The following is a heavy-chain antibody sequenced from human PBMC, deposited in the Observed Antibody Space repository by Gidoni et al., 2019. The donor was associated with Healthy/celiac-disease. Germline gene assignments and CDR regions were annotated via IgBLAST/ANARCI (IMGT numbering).Heavy chain of an antibody. J-gene: IGHJ2*01. Sequence: EVQLLESGVGLVQPGGSLRLSCAASGFTFSSYAMSWVRQAPGKGLEWVSAISGSGGSTYYADSVKGRFTISRDNSKNTLYLQMNSLRAEDTAVYYCAKDKTIVVVTAFWYFDLWGRGTLVTVSS. V-gene: IGHV3-23*01. CDR3: AKDKTIVVVTAFWYFDL. CDR2: ISGSGGST. D-gene: IGHD2-21*02. CDR1: GFTFSSYA.